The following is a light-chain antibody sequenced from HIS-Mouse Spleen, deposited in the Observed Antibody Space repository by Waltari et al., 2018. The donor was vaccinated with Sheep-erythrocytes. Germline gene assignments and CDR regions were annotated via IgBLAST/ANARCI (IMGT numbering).Light chain of an antibody. CDR1: QSLVYSDGNTY. CDR3: MQGTHWPYT. Sequence: TQPRSVSGSPGQSVTISCRSSQSLVYSDGNTYLNWFQQRPGQSPRRLIYKVSNWDSGVPDRFSGSGSGTDFTLKISRVEAEDVGVYYCMQGTHWPYTFGQGTKLEIK. V-gene: IGKV2D-30*01. CDR2: KVS. J-gene: IGKJ2*01.